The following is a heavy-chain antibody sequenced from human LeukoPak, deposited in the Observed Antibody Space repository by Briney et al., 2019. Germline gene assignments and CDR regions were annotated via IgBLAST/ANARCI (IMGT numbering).Heavy chain of an antibody. Sequence: SETLSLTCTVSGGSVSSGSDYWSWIRQPPGKGLEWIGYIFYSGNTNYNPSLKSRVTISVDTSKNQFSLKLSSVTAADTAVYYCARTKVTNYGMDVWGQGTTVTVSS. CDR2: IFYSGNT. V-gene: IGHV4-61*01. J-gene: IGHJ6*02. CDR3: ARTKVTNYGMDV. CDR1: GGSVSSGSDY. D-gene: IGHD4-17*01.